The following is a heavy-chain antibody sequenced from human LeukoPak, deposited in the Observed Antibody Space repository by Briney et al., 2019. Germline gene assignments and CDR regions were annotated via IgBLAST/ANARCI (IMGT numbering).Heavy chain of an antibody. V-gene: IGHV3-23*01. J-gene: IGHJ4*02. CDR1: GFTFNNYA. CDR3: AKGYDRWPSYYFDY. D-gene: IGHD3-16*01. CDR2: SSGSGGST. Sequence: GGSLRLSCAASGFTFNNYAMSWVRQAPGKGLEWVSVSSGSGGSTYYADSVKGRFTISKDNSKNTLYLQMNSLRSEDTAVYYCAKGYDRWPSYYFDYWGQGTLVTVSS.